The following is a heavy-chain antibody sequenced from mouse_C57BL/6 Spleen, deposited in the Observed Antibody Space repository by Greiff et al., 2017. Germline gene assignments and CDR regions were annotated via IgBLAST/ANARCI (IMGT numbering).Heavy chain of an antibody. Sequence: QVQLQQSGPELVKPGASVKISCKASGYAFSSSWMNWVKQRPGKGLEWIGRIYPGDGDTNYNGKFKGKATLTADKSSSTAYMQLSRLTSEDSAVYFCARGLYFDYWGQGTTLTVSS. CDR1: GYAFSSSW. CDR2: IYPGDGDT. CDR3: ARGLYFDY. V-gene: IGHV1-82*01. J-gene: IGHJ2*01.